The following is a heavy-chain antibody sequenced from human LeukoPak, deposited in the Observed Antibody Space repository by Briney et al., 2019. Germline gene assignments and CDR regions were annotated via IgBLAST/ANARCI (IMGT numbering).Heavy chain of an antibody. D-gene: IGHD3-10*01. CDR3: AREPYYYGSGSPFRAPYGMDV. Sequence: PGRSLRLSCAASGFTFSSYGMHWVRQAPGKGLEWVAVISYDGSNKYYADSVKGRFTISRDNSKNTLYLQMNSLRAEDTAVYYCAREPYYYGSGSPFRAPYGMDVWGQGTTVTVSS. CDR1: GFTFSSYG. J-gene: IGHJ6*02. CDR2: ISYDGSNK. V-gene: IGHV3-30*03.